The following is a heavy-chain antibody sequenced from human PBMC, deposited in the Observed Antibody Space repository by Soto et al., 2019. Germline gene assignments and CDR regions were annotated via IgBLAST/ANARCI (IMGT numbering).Heavy chain of an antibody. D-gene: IGHD4-17*01. Sequence: QVQLVQSGAEVKKPGASVKVSCKASGYTFTSYGISWVRQAPGQGLEWMGWISAYNGNTNYAQKLQGRVTMTTDTPTSTAYMELRSLRSDDTAVYYCARDGRDYGDLLDYYYYGMDVWGQGTTVTVSS. CDR3: ARDGRDYGDLLDYYYYGMDV. J-gene: IGHJ6*02. CDR2: ISAYNGNT. CDR1: GYTFTSYG. V-gene: IGHV1-18*01.